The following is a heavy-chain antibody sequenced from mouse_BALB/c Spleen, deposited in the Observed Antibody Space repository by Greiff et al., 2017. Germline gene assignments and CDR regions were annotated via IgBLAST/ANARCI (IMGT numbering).Heavy chain of an antibody. Sequence: QVHVKQSGAELVRPGSSVKISCKASGYAFSSYWMNWVKQRPGQGLEWIGQIYPGDGDTNYNGKFKGKATLTADKSSSTAYMQLSSLTSEDSAVYFCARQGDYENYAMDYWGQGTSVTVSS. CDR3: ARQGDYENYAMDY. D-gene: IGHD2-4*01. J-gene: IGHJ4*01. V-gene: IGHV1-80*01. CDR1: GYAFSSYW. CDR2: IYPGDGDT.